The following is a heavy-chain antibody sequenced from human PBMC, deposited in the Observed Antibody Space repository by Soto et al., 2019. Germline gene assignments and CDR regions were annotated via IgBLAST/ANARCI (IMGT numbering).Heavy chain of an antibody. D-gene: IGHD3-10*01. CDR3: TKMLTTGRGVTGLREFDS. Sequence: EVQLWEAGGNLIQPGGSLRLSCAASGFTFSSYDMSWVRQAPGQGLALLSAIIGPGATIYYADSVKGRFTIAGDNTKNSLNLQMNRLPAVEAAVYYCTKMLTTGRGVTGLREFDSWRRRALVTSSS. CDR1: GFTFSSYD. V-gene: IGHV3-23*01. CDR2: IIGPGATI. J-gene: IGHJ4*02.